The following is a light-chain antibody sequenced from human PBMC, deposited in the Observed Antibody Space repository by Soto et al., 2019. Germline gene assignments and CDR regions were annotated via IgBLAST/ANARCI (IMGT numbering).Light chain of an antibody. Sequence: EKVMTQSPATLSVSPGERATLSCRASQSVGNNLAWYKQRPGQAPRLLIFGASTRATGIRARFSGSGSGTEFTITISSLQSEDLAIYYCQQYDTWPWTFGQGTKVEV. CDR3: QQYDTWPWT. CDR1: QSVGNN. CDR2: GAS. V-gene: IGKV3-15*01. J-gene: IGKJ1*01.